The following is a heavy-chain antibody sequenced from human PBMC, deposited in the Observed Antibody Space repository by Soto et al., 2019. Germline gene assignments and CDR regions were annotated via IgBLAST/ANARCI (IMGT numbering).Heavy chain of an antibody. D-gene: IGHD3-22*01. Sequence: VASVKVSCKASGYTFTSYDINWVRQATGQGLEWMGWMNPNSGNTGYAQKFQGRVTMTRNTSISTAYMELSSLRSEDTAVYYCARGWDYYDSSGYYRTGYGMDVWGQGTTVTVSS. CDR3: ARGWDYYDSSGYYRTGYGMDV. J-gene: IGHJ6*02. CDR1: GYTFTSYD. V-gene: IGHV1-8*01. CDR2: MNPNSGNT.